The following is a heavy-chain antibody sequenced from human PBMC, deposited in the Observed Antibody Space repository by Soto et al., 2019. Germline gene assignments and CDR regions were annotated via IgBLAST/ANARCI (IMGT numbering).Heavy chain of an antibody. J-gene: IGHJ4*02. D-gene: IGHD3-3*01. Sequence: EVQLVESGGGLVQPGRSLRLSCVASGFTFDDYAMHWVRQAPGKGLEWVSGISWNSGTIAYVDSVKGRFTISRDNPKNALYLQMNSLRTEDTALYYCTKDATIFGMTSIDYWGQGTLVAVSS. V-gene: IGHV3-9*01. CDR1: GFTFDDYA. CDR3: TKDATIFGMTSIDY. CDR2: ISWNSGTI.